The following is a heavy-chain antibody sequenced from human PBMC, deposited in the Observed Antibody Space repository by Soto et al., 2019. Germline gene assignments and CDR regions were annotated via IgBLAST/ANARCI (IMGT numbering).Heavy chain of an antibody. CDR3: ARGLGSTAMVTFFYYMDV. D-gene: IGHD5-18*01. J-gene: IGHJ6*03. CDR2: ISAYNGNT. CDR1: GYTFTSFG. V-gene: IGHV1-18*01. Sequence: ASVKVSCKASGYTFTSFGISWVRQAPGQGLEWMGWISAYNGNTKYSQKFQGRVTITRDTSASTAYMELSSLRSEDTAVYYCARGLGSTAMVTFFYYMDVWGKGTTVTVSS.